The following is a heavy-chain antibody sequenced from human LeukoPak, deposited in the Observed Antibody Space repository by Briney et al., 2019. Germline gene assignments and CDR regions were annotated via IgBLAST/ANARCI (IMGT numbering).Heavy chain of an antibody. CDR2: ISYDGSNK. J-gene: IGHJ4*02. CDR3: AKLAGASGPPSESQQLVRDY. V-gene: IGHV3-30-3*02. Sequence: PGGSLRLSCAASGFTFSSYAMHWVRQAPGKGLEWVAVISYDGSNKYYADSVKGRFTISRDNSKNTLYLQMNSLRAEDTAVYYCAKLAGASGPPSESQQLVRDYWGQGTLVTVSS. D-gene: IGHD6-6*01. CDR1: GFTFSSYA.